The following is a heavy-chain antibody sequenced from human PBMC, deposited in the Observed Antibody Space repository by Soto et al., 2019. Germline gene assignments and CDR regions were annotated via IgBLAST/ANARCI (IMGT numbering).Heavy chain of an antibody. D-gene: IGHD6-25*01. CDR1: GGSITSSSHF. CDR3: AGQTFTIAAASYGRSNWFDP. CDR2: IYFTGNT. Sequence: SETLSLTCSASGGSITSSSHFWGWVRQPPGKGLEWIGTIYFTGNTYYTPSLKSRLTMSIDTSKNELSLRLNSVTAADTAVYYCAGQTFTIAAASYGRSNWFDPWGPGTLVTVSS. J-gene: IGHJ5*02. V-gene: IGHV4-39*01.